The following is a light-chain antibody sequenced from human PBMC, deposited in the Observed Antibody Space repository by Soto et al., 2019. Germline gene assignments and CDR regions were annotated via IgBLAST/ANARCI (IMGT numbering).Light chain of an antibody. CDR1: NIGSKS. Sequence: SYELTQQPSVSVAPGQTARITCGGTNIGSKSVHWYQQKPGQAPVLVVYDDSDRPSGIPERISGTNSGNTATLTLSRVEAGDEANYYCQVWHSSSDHVVFGGRTNLTVL. CDR3: QVWHSSSDHVV. V-gene: IGLV3-21*02. J-gene: IGLJ2*01. CDR2: DDS.